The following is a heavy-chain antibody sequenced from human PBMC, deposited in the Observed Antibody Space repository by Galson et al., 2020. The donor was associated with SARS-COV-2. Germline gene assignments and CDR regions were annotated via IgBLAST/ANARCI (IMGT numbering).Heavy chain of an antibody. V-gene: IGHV3-30*02. CDR1: GFTFSDFG. Sequence: GGSLRLSCAASGFTFSDFGMHWVRQAPGKGLEWVASILFDGSNRYYADSVKGRFTISRDNSKNTLYLQMNSLRAEDTAVYYCAKDQSGAYDGYDFRHWGQGTLVTVSS. D-gene: IGHD5-12*01. J-gene: IGHJ4*02. CDR3: AKDQSGAYDGYDFRH. CDR2: ILFDGSNR.